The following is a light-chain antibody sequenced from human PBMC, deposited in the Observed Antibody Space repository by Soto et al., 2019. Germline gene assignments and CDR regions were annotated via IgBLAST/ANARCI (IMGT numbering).Light chain of an antibody. CDR2: TNN. Sequence: QSVLTQPPSASGTPGQRVTISCSGSRSNIGRDYVYWYQQLPGTAPKLLIYTNNQRPSGVPDRFSGSKSGTSASLAISGLRSEDEADYYCAAWDDSLSGGVFGGGTKLTVL. V-gene: IGLV1-47*02. CDR1: RSNIGRDY. CDR3: AAWDDSLSGGV. J-gene: IGLJ3*02.